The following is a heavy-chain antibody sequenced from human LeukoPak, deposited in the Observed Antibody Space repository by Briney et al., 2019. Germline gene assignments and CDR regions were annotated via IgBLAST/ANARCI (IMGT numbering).Heavy chain of an antibody. CDR3: ARAGSADYYYGMDV. V-gene: IGHV4-61*05. J-gene: IGHJ6*02. CDR1: GGSISNNNYY. CDR2: IYYSGST. Sequence: SETLSLTCTVSGGSISNNNYYWGWIRQPPGKGLEWIGYIYYSGSTNYNPSLKSRVTISVDTSKNQLSLKLSSVTAADTAVYYCARAGSADYYYGMDVWGQGTTVTVSS.